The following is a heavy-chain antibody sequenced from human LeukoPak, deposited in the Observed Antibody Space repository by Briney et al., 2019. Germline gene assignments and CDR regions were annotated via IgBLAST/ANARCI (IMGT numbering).Heavy chain of an antibody. V-gene: IGHV7-4-1*02. CDR2: INTNTGNP. CDR1: GYTFTSYA. J-gene: IGHJ4*02. Sequence: GASVKVSCKASGYTFTSYAMNWVRQAPGQGPEWMGWINTNTGNPTYAQGFTGRFVFSLDTSVSTAYLQISSLKAEDTAVYYCAREGYSSRWHPPDYWGQGTLVTVSS. D-gene: IGHD6-13*01. CDR3: AREGYSSRWHPPDY.